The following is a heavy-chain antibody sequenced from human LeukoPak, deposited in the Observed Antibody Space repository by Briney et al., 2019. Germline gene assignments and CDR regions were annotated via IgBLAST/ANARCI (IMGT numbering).Heavy chain of an antibody. D-gene: IGHD1-26*01. CDR2: IYFTGST. CDR1: GGSISSSSYY. V-gene: IGHV4-39*01. Sequence: PSETLSLTCAVSGGSISSSSYYWGWIRQPPGKGLEWIGSIYFTGSTYHNPSLRSRVTISVDTSKNQFSLNLNSVTAADTAVYYCARQGILGTTGYFDYWGQGILVTVSS. CDR3: ARQGILGTTGYFDY. J-gene: IGHJ4*02.